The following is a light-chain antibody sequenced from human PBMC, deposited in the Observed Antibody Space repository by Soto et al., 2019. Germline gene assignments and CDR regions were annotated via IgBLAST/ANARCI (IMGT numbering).Light chain of an antibody. CDR1: SSNIGSNT. CDR3: AAWDDSLNGYV. CDR2: SNN. V-gene: IGLV1-44*01. Sequence: LTQPPSASGTPGHRVTISCSGSSSNIGSNTVNWYQQLPGTAPKLLIYSNNQRPSGVPDRFSGSKSGTSASLAISGLQSEDEADYYCAAWDDSLNGYVFGTGTKVTVL. J-gene: IGLJ1*01.